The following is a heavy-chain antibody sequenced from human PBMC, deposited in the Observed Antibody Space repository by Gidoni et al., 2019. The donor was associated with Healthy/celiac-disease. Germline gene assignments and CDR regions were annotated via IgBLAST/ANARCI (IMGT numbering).Heavy chain of an antibody. Sequence: QVTLRESGPALVKPTQTLTLTCTFSGFSLSTSGMCVSWIRQPPGKALEWLALIDWDDDKYYSTSLKTRLTISKDTSKNQVVLTMTNMDPVDTATYYCARIQAVAGGAYYGMDVWGQGTTVTVSS. CDR1: GFSLSTSGMC. V-gene: IGHV2-70*01. J-gene: IGHJ6*02. D-gene: IGHD6-19*01. CDR3: ARIQAVAGGAYYGMDV. CDR2: IDWDDDK.